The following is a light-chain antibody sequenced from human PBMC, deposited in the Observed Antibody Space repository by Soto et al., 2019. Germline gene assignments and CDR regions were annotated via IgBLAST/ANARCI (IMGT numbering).Light chain of an antibody. Sequence: QSVLTQSPSASGTPGQRVTISCSGSASTIGRNYVYWYQQLPGTAPKLLIYRNSQRPSGVPDRFSGSKSGTSASLAISGLRSEDEADYYRAAWDDNLSGFYVFGDGTRSPS. CDR3: AAWDDNLSGFYV. CDR2: RNS. J-gene: IGLJ1*01. V-gene: IGLV1-47*01. CDR1: ASTIGRNY.